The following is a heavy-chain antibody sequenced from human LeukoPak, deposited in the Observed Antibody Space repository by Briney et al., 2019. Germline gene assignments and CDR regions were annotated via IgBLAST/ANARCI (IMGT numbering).Heavy chain of an antibody. V-gene: IGHV7-4-1*02. CDR3: ARDSYGSGSYYYVY. CDR1: GYTFTSYA. Sequence: ASVKVSCKASGYTFTSYAMNWVRQAPGQGLEWMGWINTNTGNPMYAQGFTGRFVFSLDTSVNTAYLQINSLKAEDTAVYYCARDSYGSGSYYYVYWGQGTLVTVSS. CDR2: INTNTGNP. D-gene: IGHD3-10*01. J-gene: IGHJ4*02.